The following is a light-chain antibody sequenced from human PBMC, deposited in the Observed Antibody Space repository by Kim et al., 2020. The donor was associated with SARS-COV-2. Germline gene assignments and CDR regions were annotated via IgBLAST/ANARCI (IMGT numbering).Light chain of an antibody. CDR1: QSVLDSSNNKNC. V-gene: IGKV4-1*01. CDR2: WAS. Sequence: DIVMTQSPDSLAVSLGERATIHCESSQSVLDSSNNKNCISWFQQKPGHPPKLLTYWASTRESGVPDRFSGSGSGTDFTLTISSLQAEDVAVYYCQQCYSTPFTFGGGTKVDIK. J-gene: IGKJ4*01. CDR3: QQCYSTPFT.